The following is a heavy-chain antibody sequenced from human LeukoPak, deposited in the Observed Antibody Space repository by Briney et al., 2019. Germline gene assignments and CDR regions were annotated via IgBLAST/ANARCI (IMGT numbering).Heavy chain of an antibody. CDR1: GFTFSSYA. CDR3: AKPQSSGWYYFDY. Sequence: GGSLKLSCAASGFTFSSYAMNWVRQAPGKGLEWVSAISGSGGTTYYADSVKGRFTISRDNSKNTLYLQMNSLRAEDTAVYYCAKPQSSGWYYFDYWGQGTLVTVSS. CDR2: ISGSGGTT. V-gene: IGHV3-23*01. J-gene: IGHJ4*02. D-gene: IGHD6-19*01.